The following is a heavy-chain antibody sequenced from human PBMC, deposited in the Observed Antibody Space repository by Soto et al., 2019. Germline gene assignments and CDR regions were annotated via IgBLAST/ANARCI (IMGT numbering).Heavy chain of an antibody. CDR2: INHSGST. CDR1: GGSFSGYY. Sequence: PSETLSLTCAVYGGSFSGYYWSWIRQPPGKGLDGIGEINHSGSTNYNPSLKSRVTISVDTSKNQFSLKLSSVTAADTAVYYCAREYYILYYYYGMDVWGQGTTVTVS. CDR3: AREYYILYYYYGMDV. J-gene: IGHJ6*02. V-gene: IGHV4-34*01. D-gene: IGHD1-26*01.